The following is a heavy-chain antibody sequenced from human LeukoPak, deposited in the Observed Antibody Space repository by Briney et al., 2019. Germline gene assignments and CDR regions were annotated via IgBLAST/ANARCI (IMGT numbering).Heavy chain of an antibody. CDR3: ARDLGGYVDY. Sequence: GGCLRLSCAASGFTVSSNYMSWVRQAPGKGLEWVSVIYSGGSTYYADSVKGRFTISRDNSKNTLYLQMNSLGAEDTAVYYCARDLGGYVDYWGQGTLVTVSS. J-gene: IGHJ4*02. CDR2: IYSGGST. V-gene: IGHV3-66*02. CDR1: GFTVSSNY. D-gene: IGHD3-16*01.